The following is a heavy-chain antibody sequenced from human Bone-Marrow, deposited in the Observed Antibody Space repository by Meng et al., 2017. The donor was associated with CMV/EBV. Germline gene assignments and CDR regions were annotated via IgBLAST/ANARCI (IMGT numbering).Heavy chain of an antibody. CDR2: ISSSSSYI. CDR3: VTEGWILGDAFDI. J-gene: IGHJ3*02. D-gene: IGHD2-2*03. CDR1: GFTFSDYY. Sequence: GESLKISCAASGFTFSDYYMSWIRQAPGKGLEWVSYISSSSSYIYYADSVKGRFTISRDNAKNSLYLQMHSLRDEDTAVYYCVTEGWILGDAFDIWGPGTVVTVSS. V-gene: IGHV3-11*06.